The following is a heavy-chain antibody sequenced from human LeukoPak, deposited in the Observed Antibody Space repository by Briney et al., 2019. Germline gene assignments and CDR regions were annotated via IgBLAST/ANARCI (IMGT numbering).Heavy chain of an antibody. CDR1: GFTFRTYA. CDR3: AKDHSSGWYAFDY. CDR2: ISGSGGLT. Sequence: GGSLRLSCAASGFTFRTYAMNWVRQAPGKGLEWVSAISGSGGLTYYADSVNGRFTISRDNSKNMLYLQMNSLRAEDTAVYYCAKDHSSGWYAFDYWGQGTLVTVSS. V-gene: IGHV3-23*01. D-gene: IGHD6-19*01. J-gene: IGHJ4*02.